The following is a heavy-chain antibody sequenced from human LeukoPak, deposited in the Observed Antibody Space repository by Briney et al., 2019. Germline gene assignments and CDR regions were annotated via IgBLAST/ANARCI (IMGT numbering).Heavy chain of an antibody. J-gene: IGHJ4*02. Sequence: PGGSLRLSCAASGFTLSSYWMHWVRQGPGKGPVWVSRISPDGSDTSYADSVKGRFTISRDNAKNTLYLQMNSLGVEDTAVYYCVRGAYSGSLDYWGQGTLVTVSS. CDR1: GFTLSSYW. D-gene: IGHD1-26*01. V-gene: IGHV3-74*01. CDR2: ISPDGSDT. CDR3: VRGAYSGSLDY.